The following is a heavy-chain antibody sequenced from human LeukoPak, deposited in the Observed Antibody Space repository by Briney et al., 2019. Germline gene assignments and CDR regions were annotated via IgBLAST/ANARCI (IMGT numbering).Heavy chain of an antibody. J-gene: IGHJ6*02. V-gene: IGHV3-23*01. CDR1: GFTFSSYA. D-gene: IGHD3-10*01. CDR2: ISGSGGST. Sequence: PGGSLRLSCAASGFTFSSYAMSWVRQAPGKGLEWVSAISGSGGSTYYADSVKGRFTISRDNSQNTLDLQMNSLRAEDTAVYYCARENWYYGSGSYYVADYYYYYGMDVWGQGTTVTVSS. CDR3: ARENWYYGSGSYYVADYYYYYGMDV.